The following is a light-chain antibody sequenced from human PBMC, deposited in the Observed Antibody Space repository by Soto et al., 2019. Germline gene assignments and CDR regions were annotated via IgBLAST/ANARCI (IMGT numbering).Light chain of an antibody. V-gene: IGLV2-11*01. J-gene: IGLJ1*01. CDR2: DVI. CDR1: SSDVGVYKY. CDR3: CSYAGDYTFV. Sequence: QSALIQPRSVSGSPGQSVTISCTGTSSDVGVYKYVSWYRQHPGKAPKLMIYDVIKRPSGVPDRFSGSKSGNTASLTISGLQAEDEADYYCCSYAGDYTFVFGSGTKLTVL.